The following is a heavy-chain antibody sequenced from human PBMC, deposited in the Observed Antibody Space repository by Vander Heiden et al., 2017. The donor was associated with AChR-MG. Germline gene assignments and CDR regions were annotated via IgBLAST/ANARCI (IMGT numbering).Heavy chain of an antibody. CDR1: GFSFSSSW. D-gene: IGHD3-22*01. CDR3: ARVAILVDTSGLYHDAFDI. CDR2: INQDGSQK. J-gene: IGHJ3*02. V-gene: IGHV3-7*01. Sequence: EVQLVESGGGLVQPGGSLRLSCAASGFSFSSSWMTWVRQAPGKGLEWVASINQDGSQKYYVDSAQGRFTIARDNAKNSLYLQMNSLGAEDTAVYYCARVAILVDTSGLYHDAFDIWGQGTMVTVSS.